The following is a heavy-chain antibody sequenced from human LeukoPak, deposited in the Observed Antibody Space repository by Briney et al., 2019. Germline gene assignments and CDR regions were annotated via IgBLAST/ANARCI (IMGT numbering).Heavy chain of an antibody. CDR1: GGTFSSYA. Sequence: SVKVSCKASGGTFSSYAISWVRQAPGQGLEWMGGIIPIFGTANYAQKFQGRVTITADESTSTAYMELSSLRSEDTAVYYCARGCRDGYNFWSGPYYFDYWGQGTLVTVSS. V-gene: IGHV1-69*13. CDR3: ARGCRDGYNFWSGPYYFDY. D-gene: IGHD5-24*01. J-gene: IGHJ4*02. CDR2: IIPIFGTA.